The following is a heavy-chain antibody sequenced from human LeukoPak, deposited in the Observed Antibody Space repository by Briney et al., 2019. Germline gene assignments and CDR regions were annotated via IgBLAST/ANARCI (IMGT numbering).Heavy chain of an antibody. D-gene: IGHD1-26*01. CDR1: GFTFNNYA. J-gene: IGHJ4*02. CDR2: ISGSGGKT. Sequence: GGSLRLSCAASGFTFNNYAMNWVRQAPGKGLEWVSAISGSGGKTYYADSVKGRFTISRDSSKNTLYLQMNSLRAEDTAVYYCAKGRQWELPLDYWGQGTLVTVSS. V-gene: IGHV3-23*01. CDR3: AKGRQWELPLDY.